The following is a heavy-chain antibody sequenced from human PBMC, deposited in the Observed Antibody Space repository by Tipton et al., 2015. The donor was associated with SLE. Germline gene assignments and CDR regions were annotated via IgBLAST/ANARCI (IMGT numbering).Heavy chain of an antibody. J-gene: IGHJ3*02. CDR2: INHSGST. CDR3: ARGLGVVVAVAFDI. CDR1: GGSFSGYY. Sequence: TLSLTCAVYGGSFSGYYWSWIRQPPGKGLEWIGEINHSGSTNYNPSLKSRVTISVDTSKNQFSLKLSSMTAADTAVYYCARGLGVVVAVAFDIWGQGTMVTVSS. D-gene: IGHD2-15*01. V-gene: IGHV4-34*01.